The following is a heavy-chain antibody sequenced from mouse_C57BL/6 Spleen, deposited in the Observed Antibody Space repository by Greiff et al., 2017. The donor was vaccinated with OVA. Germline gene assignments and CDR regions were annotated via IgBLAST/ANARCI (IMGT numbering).Heavy chain of an antibody. J-gene: IGHJ4*01. CDR1: GYTFTSYW. CDR3: ARRYYGSSLYYYAMDY. CDR2: IYPGSGST. D-gene: IGHD1-1*01. V-gene: IGHV1-55*01. Sequence: VQLQQSGAELVKPGASVKMSCKASGYTFTSYWITWVKQRPGQGLEWIGDIYPGSGSTNYNEKFKSKATLTVDTSSSTAYMQLSSLTSEDSAVYYCARRYYGSSLYYYAMDYWGQGTSVTVSS.